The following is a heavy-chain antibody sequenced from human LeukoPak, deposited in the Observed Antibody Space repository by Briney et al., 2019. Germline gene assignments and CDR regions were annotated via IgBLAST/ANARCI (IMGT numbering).Heavy chain of an antibody. CDR3: ASEVLGSDSSDY. J-gene: IGHJ4*02. CDR2: INPNSGGT. D-gene: IGHD2-21*01. CDR1: GYTFTGYY. Sequence: ASVKVSCKASGYTFTGYYMHWVRQAPGQGLEWMGWINPNSGGTNYAQKFQGRVTMTRNTSISTAYMELSRLRSDDTAVYYCASEVLGSDSSDYWGQGTLVTVSS. V-gene: IGHV1-2*02.